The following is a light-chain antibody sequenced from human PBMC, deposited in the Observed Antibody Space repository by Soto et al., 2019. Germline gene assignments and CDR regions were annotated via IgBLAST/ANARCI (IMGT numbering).Light chain of an antibody. Sequence: DLPMTQSPSSLSAFVGDRVTITCRASQSIGNHLNWYQKKPQKAPKVLIYTASSLQSGVPSRFTGSGTGTDFTLTISSLQPEDFATYYCQQSYSTPLTFGGGTKVEIK. V-gene: IGKV1-39*01. J-gene: IGKJ4*01. CDR1: QSIGNH. CDR2: TAS. CDR3: QQSYSTPLT.